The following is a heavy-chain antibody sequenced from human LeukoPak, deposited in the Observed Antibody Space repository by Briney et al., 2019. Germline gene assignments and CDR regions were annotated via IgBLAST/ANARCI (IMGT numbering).Heavy chain of an antibody. V-gene: IGHV4-34*01. J-gene: IGHJ4*02. Sequence: PSETLSLTCAVYGGSFSGYYWSWIRKPPGKGLERIGDVNHSGSTNYNPSLKSRVTISVDTSKNQFSLKLSSVTAADTAVYYCARSVYDYVWGSYRTPYYFDYWGQGTLVTVSS. CDR3: ARSVYDYVWGSYRTPYYFDY. CDR1: GGSFSGYY. CDR2: VNHSGST. D-gene: IGHD3-16*02.